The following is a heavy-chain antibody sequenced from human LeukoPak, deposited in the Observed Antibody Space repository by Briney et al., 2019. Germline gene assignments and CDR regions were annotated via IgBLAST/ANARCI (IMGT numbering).Heavy chain of an antibody. J-gene: IGHJ4*02. Sequence: PWETLSLTCAVYGGSFSGYYWSWIRQPPGKGLEWIGEINHSGSTNYNPSLKSRVTISVATSRNQFSLKLTSVTAADTAVYYCARHVGIPLWPLYFDYWGQGSLVTVSS. CDR2: INHSGST. CDR1: GGSFSGYY. D-gene: IGHD2-2*01. V-gene: IGHV4-34*01. CDR3: ARHVGIPLWPLYFDY.